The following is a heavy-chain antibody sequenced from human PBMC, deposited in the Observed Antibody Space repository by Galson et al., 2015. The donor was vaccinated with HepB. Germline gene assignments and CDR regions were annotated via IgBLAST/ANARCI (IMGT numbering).Heavy chain of an antibody. D-gene: IGHD5-12*01. CDR1: GFTFSDYY. CDR2: ISSSSSYT. V-gene: IGHV3-11*05. CDR3: ARDSYSGYDLVPFDY. Sequence: LRLSCAASGFTFSDYYMSWIRQAPGKGLEWVSYISSSSSYTNYADSVKGRFTISRDNAKNSLYLQMNSLRAEDTAVYFCARDSYSGYDLVPFDYWGQGTLVTVSS. J-gene: IGHJ4*02.